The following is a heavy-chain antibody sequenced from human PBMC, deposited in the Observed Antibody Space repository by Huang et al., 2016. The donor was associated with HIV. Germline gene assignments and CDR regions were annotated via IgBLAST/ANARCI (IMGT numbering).Heavy chain of an antibody. CDR1: GGSIRSDNYY. CDR2: IDYSGST. CDR3: ARLPGSITMIRGVITDPY. D-gene: IGHD3-10*01. Sequence: QLQLQESGPGLVKPSETLSLTCTVSGGSIRSDNYYWGWIRQPTGKGREWVGSIDYSGSTCYHPPLKSRVTITVDTSKNQFSLKMRSVTAADTAVYYCARLPGSITMIRGVITDPYWGQGTLVTVSS. V-gene: IGHV4-39*01. J-gene: IGHJ4*02.